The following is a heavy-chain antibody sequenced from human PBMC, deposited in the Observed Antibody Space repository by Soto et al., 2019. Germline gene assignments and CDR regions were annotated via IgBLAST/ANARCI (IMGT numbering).Heavy chain of an antibody. CDR2: IYPADSDT. CDR3: ARRLIINHDAFDV. V-gene: IGHV5-51*03. J-gene: IGHJ3*01. Sequence: EVQLVQSGAEMKKPGESLKISCKGSGYTFTNYWIGWVRQMPGKGLELMGIIYPADSDTRYSPSFQGQVTISADKSISTAYLQWGSLKASDTAIYCCARRLIINHDAFDVWAQGTMVTVSS. D-gene: IGHD3-10*01. CDR1: GYTFTNYW.